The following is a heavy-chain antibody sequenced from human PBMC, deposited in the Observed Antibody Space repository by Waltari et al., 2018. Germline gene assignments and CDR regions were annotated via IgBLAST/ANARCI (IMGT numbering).Heavy chain of an antibody. CDR1: GGSISSSSYY. CDR2: IYYSGST. J-gene: IGHJ4*02. D-gene: IGHD5-12*01. Sequence: QLQLQESGPGLVKPSETLSLTCPVSGGSISSSSYYWGWIRQPPGKGLEWIGSIYYSGSTNYNPSLKSRVTRSVDTSKNQFSLKLSSVTAADTAVYYCARVLIVATEFDYWGQGTLVTVSS. V-gene: IGHV4-39*07. CDR3: ARVLIVATEFDY.